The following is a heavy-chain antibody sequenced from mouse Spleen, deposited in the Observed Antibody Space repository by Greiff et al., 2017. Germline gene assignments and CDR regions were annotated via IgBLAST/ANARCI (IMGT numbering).Heavy chain of an antibody. CDR2: ISYDGSN. D-gene: IGHD1-1*01. V-gene: IGHV3-6*01. Sequence: EVKLQESGPGLVKPSQSLSLTCSVTGYSITSGYYWNWIRQFPGNKLEWMGYISYDGSNNYNPSLKNRISITRDTSKNQFFLKLNSVTTEDTATYYCARDNYGSHYFDYWGQGTTLTVSS. CDR1: GYSITSGYY. CDR3: ARDNYGSHYFDY. J-gene: IGHJ2*01.